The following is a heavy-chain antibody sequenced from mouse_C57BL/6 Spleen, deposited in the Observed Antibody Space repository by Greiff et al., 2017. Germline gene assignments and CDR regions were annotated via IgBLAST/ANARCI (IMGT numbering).Heavy chain of an antibody. J-gene: IGHJ2*01. V-gene: IGHV2-2*01. D-gene: IGHD2-4*01. CDR2: IWSGGST. CDR1: GFSLTSYG. CDR3: ARNEDDYDGSFDY. Sequence: QVHVKQSGPGLVQPSQSLSITCTVSGFSLTSYGVHWVRQSPGKGLEWLGVIWSGGSTDYNAAFISRLSISKDNSKSQVFFKMNSLQADDTAIYYCARNEDDYDGSFDYWGQGTTLTVSS.